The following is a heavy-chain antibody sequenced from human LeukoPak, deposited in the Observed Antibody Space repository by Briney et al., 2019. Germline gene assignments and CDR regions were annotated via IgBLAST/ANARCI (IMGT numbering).Heavy chain of an antibody. D-gene: IGHD2-15*01. J-gene: IGHJ4*02. CDR3: ARVRGYCSGGSCRGGFDY. Sequence: ASVKVSCKASGCTFTSYYMHWVRQAPGQGLEWMGIINPSGGSTSYAQKFQGRVTMTRDTSTSTVYMELSSLRSEDTAVYYCARVRGYCSGGSCRGGFDYWGQGTLVTVSS. CDR2: INPSGGST. V-gene: IGHV1-46*01. CDR1: GCTFTSYY.